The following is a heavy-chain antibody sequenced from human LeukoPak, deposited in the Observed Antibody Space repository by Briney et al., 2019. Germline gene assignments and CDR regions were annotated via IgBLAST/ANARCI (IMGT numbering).Heavy chain of an antibody. Sequence: PGGSLRLSCAASVFTFSSYAMHWDRQAPGKGLECVAVISYDGSNKYYADSVKGRFTISRDNSKNTLYLQMHSLRAEDTAVYYCASGDTNGHSGDALYIWGQGKMVTVSS. V-gene: IGHV3-30-3*01. CDR2: ISYDGSNK. CDR1: VFTFSSYA. D-gene: IGHD2-8*01. CDR3: ASGDTNGHSGDALYI. J-gene: IGHJ3*02.